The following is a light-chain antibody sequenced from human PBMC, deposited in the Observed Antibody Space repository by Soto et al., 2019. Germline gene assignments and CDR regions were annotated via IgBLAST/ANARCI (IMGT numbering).Light chain of an antibody. CDR2: LGS. J-gene: IGKJ1*01. V-gene: IGKV2-28*01. CDR3: MQALQTPWT. CDR1: QSLLHSNGYNY. Sequence: DIVMTQSPLSLPVTPGEPASISCRSSQSLLHSNGYNYLDWYLQKPGQSPHLLIYLGSNRASGVPDRFSGSGSGTDFTLKISRVEAEDVGVYYCMQALQTPWTFGQGTKVEIK.